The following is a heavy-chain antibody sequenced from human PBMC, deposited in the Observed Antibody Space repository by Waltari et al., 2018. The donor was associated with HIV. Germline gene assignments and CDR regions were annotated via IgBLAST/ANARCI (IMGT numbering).Heavy chain of an antibody. CDR3: VRDRSSGGWDWFDP. D-gene: IGHD6-19*01. CDR1: GFTLSRDW. V-gene: IGHV3-74*01. J-gene: IGHJ5*02. Sequence: EVQLVESGGGLVQPGGSLRLSCAASGFTLSRDWMPWVRQAPGKGLMWVSRINSDGSSTSYADSVKGRFTISRDNTKNTLYLQMNSLRAEDTAVYYCVRDRSSGGWDWFDPWGQGTLVTVSS. CDR2: INSDGSST.